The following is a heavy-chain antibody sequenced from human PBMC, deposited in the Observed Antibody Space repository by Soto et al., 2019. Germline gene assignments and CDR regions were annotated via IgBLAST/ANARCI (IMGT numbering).Heavy chain of an antibody. D-gene: IGHD2-21*02. CDR1: GCTFSSYA. Sequence: SVKVSCKASGCTFSSYAISWVRQAPGQGLEWMGGIIPIFGTANYAQKFQGRVTITADESTSTADMELSSLRSEDTAVYYCARVSRGGAWGYYYYYYGMDVWGQGPKVTVSS. CDR3: ARVSRGGAWGYYYYYYGMDV. J-gene: IGHJ6*01. V-gene: IGHV1-69*13. CDR2: IIPIFGTA.